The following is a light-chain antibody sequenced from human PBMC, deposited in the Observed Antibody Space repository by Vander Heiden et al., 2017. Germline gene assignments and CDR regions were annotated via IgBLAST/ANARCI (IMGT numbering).Light chain of an antibody. J-gene: IGKJ2*01. CDR1: QDISNY. Sequence: DIQMTQSPSSLSASVGDRVTITCPASQDISNYLNWYQQKPGKAPKLLIYDASNLETGVPSRFSGSGSGTDFTFTISSLQPEDIATYYCQQYDNRPYPFGQGTKLEIK. V-gene: IGKV1-33*01. CDR2: DAS. CDR3: QQYDNRPYP.